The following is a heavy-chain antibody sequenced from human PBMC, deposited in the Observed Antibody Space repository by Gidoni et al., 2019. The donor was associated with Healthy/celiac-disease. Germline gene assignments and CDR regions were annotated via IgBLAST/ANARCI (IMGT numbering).Heavy chain of an antibody. CDR2: IKSKTDGGTT. J-gene: IGHJ4*02. Sequence: EVQLVESGGGLVKPGGSLRLSCAASGFTFSNAWMSWVRQDPGKGLEWVGRIKSKTDGGTTDYAATVKGRFTISRDDSKNTLYLQMNSLKTEDTAVNYCTTEIQLWSYYFDYWGQGTLVTVSS. V-gene: IGHV3-15*01. CDR3: TTEIQLWSYYFDY. D-gene: IGHD5-18*01. CDR1: GFTFSNAW.